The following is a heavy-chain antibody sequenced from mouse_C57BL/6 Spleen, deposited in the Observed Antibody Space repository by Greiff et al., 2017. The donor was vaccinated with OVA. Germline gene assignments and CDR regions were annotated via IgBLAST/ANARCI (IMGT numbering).Heavy chain of an antibody. D-gene: IGHD1-1*01. Sequence: QVHVKQSGAELAKPGASVKLSCKASGYTFTSYWMHWVKQRPGQGLEWIGYINPSSGYTKYNQKFKDKATLTADKSSSTAYMQLSSLTYEDSAVYYCANHYYGSSYYAMDYWGQGTSVTVSS. CDR3: ANHYYGSSYYAMDY. CDR1: GYTFTSYW. CDR2: INPSSGYT. J-gene: IGHJ4*01. V-gene: IGHV1-7*01.